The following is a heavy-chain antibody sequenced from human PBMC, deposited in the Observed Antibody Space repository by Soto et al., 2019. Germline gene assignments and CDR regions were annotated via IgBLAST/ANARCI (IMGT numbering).Heavy chain of an antibody. D-gene: IGHD1-1*01. CDR1: GFTFDDYG. V-gene: IGHV3-20*01. Sequence: EEQLVESGGGVVRPGGSLRLSCAASGFTFDDYGMNWVRQATGKGLEWVSGINWNGDSTRYADFVKGRFTISRDNAKNSLYLQMNSLRAEDTAFYHGARDLTNAGCDSGSDPWGQGTLVTVSS. J-gene: IGHJ5*02. CDR2: INWNGDST. CDR3: ARDLTNAGCDSGSDP.